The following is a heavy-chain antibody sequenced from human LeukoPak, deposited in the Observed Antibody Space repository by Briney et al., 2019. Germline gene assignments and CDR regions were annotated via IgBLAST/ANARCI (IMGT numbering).Heavy chain of an antibody. J-gene: IGHJ4*02. Sequence: PGGSLRLSCAASGFTLSSYSMNWVRQAPGKGLEWVSSISSSSIYIYYADSLKGRFTISRGNDRNSLYLHMFSLGVEDTAVYYCAREQTRGGDLDYWGQGAQITVSS. CDR2: ISSSSIYI. CDR3: AREQTRGGDLDY. CDR1: GFTLSSYS. V-gene: IGHV3-21*01. D-gene: IGHD2-21*02.